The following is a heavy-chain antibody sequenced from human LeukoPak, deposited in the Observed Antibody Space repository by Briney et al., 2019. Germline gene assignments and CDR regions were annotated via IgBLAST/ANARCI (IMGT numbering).Heavy chain of an antibody. J-gene: IGHJ3*02. CDR2: ISSSGSTI. CDR1: GFTFSSYE. CDR3: ARGASVVPGIDNAFDI. Sequence: GESLRLSCAASGFTFSSYEMNWVRQAPGKGLEWVSYISSSGSTIYYADSVKGRFTISRDNAKKSLYLQMNSLRADDTALYYCARGASVVPGIDNAFDIWGQGTMVTVSS. V-gene: IGHV3-48*03. D-gene: IGHD6-19*01.